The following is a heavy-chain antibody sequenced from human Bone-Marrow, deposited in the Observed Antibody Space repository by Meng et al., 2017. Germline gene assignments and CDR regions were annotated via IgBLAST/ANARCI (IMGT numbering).Heavy chain of an antibody. J-gene: IGHJ4*02. CDR1: GGSISSGDYY. CDR3: VGGELGRGMGGGAHFDY. D-gene: IGHD3-10*01. CDR2: IYYSGTT. V-gene: IGHV4-30-4*01. Sequence: QVQLQESGPGLVKPSQTLSLTCTVSGGSISSGDYYWSWIRQPPGKGRGWIGYIYYSGTTYSPPPLKGRVTIQVDTSKNQFPLKLSSVTAADRAVYYGVGGELGRGMGGGAHFDYWGQGTLVTVSS.